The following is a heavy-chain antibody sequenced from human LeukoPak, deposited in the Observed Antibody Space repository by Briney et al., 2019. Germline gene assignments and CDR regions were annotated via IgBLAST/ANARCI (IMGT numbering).Heavy chain of an antibody. CDR1: GYTFTSYD. D-gene: IGHD5-18*01. J-gene: IGHJ3*02. Sequence: ASVKVSCKASGYTFTSYDINWVRQAPGQGLGWMGWINTNTGNPTYAQGFTGRFVFSLDTSVSTAYLRISSLKAEDTAVYYCAKSWIQLWIDAFDIWGQGTMVTVSS. CDR3: AKSWIQLWIDAFDI. V-gene: IGHV7-4-1*02. CDR2: INTNTGNP.